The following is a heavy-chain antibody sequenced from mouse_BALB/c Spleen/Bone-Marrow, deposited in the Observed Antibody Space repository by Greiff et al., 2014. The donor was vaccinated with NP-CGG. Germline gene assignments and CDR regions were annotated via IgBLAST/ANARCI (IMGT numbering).Heavy chain of an antibody. D-gene: IGHD2-10*02. CDR3: AKHRSVYPYAMDY. Sequence: VKLQESGPGLVAPSQSLSITCTVSGFSLSDYGVSWIRQSPGKGLEWLGVIWGGGKEYYNSVLKSRLSINKDNSKSQVFLKMYSLQTDDTAIYYCAKHRSVYPYAMDYWGQGTSVTVSS. J-gene: IGHJ4*01. CDR1: GFSLSDYG. V-gene: IGHV2-6-5*01. CDR2: IWGGGKE.